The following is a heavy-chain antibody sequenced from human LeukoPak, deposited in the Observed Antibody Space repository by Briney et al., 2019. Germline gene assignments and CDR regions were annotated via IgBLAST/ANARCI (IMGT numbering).Heavy chain of an antibody. CDR1: GFTFSSYT. Sequence: AGSLRLSCAASGFTFSSYTLNWVRQAPGKGLEWVSYISSSSDIISYADSVKGRFTISRDNDKNSLYLQMNTLRDEDTYVYYCGRDRDYYFDSWGQGTLVTVSS. CDR2: ISSSSDII. J-gene: IGHJ4*02. D-gene: IGHD2-21*01. V-gene: IGHV3-48*02. CDR3: GRDRDYYFDS.